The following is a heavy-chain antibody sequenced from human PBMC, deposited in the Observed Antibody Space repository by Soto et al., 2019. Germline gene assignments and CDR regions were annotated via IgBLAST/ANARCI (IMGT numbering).Heavy chain of an antibody. Sequence: PGGSLRLSCAASGFTFSSYAMSWVRQAPGKGLEWVSYISSSSSTIYYADSVKGRFTISRDNAKNSLYLQMNSLRAEDTAVYYCAREVWYYADESYFDYWGQGTLVTVSS. CDR3: AREVWYYADESYFDY. J-gene: IGHJ4*02. D-gene: IGHD4-17*01. CDR1: GFTFSSYA. V-gene: IGHV3-48*01. CDR2: ISSSSSTI.